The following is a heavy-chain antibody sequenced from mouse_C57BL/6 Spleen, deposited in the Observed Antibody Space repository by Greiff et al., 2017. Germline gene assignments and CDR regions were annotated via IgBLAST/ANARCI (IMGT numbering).Heavy chain of an antibody. CDR2: IDPSDSYT. CDR1: GYTFTSYW. CDR3: AREGDYYGSSYPS. V-gene: IGHV1-50*01. D-gene: IGHD1-1*01. J-gene: IGHJ2*01. Sequence: VQLQQSGAELVKPGASVKLSCKASGYTFTSYWMQWVKQRPGQGLEWIGEIDPSDSYTNYNQKFKGKATLTVDTSSSTAYMQLSSLTSEDSAVYYCAREGDYYGSSYPSWGQGTTLTVSS.